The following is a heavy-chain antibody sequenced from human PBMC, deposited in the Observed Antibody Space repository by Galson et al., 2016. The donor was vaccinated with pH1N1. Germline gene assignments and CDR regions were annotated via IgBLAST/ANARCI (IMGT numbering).Heavy chain of an antibody. CDR2: IRSKAYGGTT. Sequence: SLRLSCAASGFTFGDYAMSWFRQAPGKGLEWVGFIRSKAYGGTTQYAASVRGRFTISRDDSKSIAYLQMNSLKTEDTAVYYCTRWNLLLSPSESFDYWGQGTLVTVPS. CDR1: GFTFGDYA. CDR3: TRWNLLLSPSESFDY. J-gene: IGHJ4*02. V-gene: IGHV3-49*03. D-gene: IGHD2-2*01.